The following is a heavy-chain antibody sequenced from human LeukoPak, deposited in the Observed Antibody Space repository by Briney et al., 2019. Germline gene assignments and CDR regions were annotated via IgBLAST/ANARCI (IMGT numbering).Heavy chain of an antibody. CDR2: ISAYNGNT. CDR3: ARLLWFGVNAFDL. Sequence: VGSVKVSCKASGYTFTSYGMSWVRQAPGQGLEWMGWISAYNGNTNYAHKLQGRVTMTTDTSTSTAYMELRSLRSDDTAVYYCARLLWFGVNAFDLWRQGTMVTVSS. V-gene: IGHV1-18*01. CDR1: GYTFTSYG. J-gene: IGHJ3*01. D-gene: IGHD3-10*01.